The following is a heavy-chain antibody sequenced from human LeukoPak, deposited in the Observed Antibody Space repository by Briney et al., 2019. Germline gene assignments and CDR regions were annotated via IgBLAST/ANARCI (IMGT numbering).Heavy chain of an antibody. J-gene: IGHJ6*02. V-gene: IGHV3-23*01. CDR3: AKIITMVRGVIIKAPMDV. CDR2: ISGSGGST. D-gene: IGHD3-10*01. Sequence: PGGSLRLSCAASGFTLSSYAMSWVRQAPGKGLEWVSAISGSGGSTYYADSVKGRFTISRDNSKNTLYLQMNSLRADDTAVYYCAKIITMVRGVIIKAPMDVWGQGTTVTVSS. CDR1: GFTLSSYA.